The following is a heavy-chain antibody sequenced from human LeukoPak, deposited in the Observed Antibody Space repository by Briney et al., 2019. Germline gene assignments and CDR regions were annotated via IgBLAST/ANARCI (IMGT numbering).Heavy chain of an antibody. CDR2: IWYDGSNK. V-gene: IGHV3-33*01. Sequence: GGSLRLSCAASGFTFSTYGMHWVRQAPGKGREWVAVIWYDGSNKYYADSVKGRFTISRDSSKNTLYLQMNSLRAEDTAVYYCARDPKRYYFDYWGQGTLVTVSS. J-gene: IGHJ4*02. CDR1: GFTFSTYG. CDR3: ARDPKRYYFDY.